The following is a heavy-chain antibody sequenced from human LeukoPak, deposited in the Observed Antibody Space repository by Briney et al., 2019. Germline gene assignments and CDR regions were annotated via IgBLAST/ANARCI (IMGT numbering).Heavy chain of an antibody. D-gene: IGHD1-1*01. V-gene: IGHV5-10-1*01. Sequence: GESLQISCQGSGYSFTKYWISWARQMPGKGLEWMGRIDPSDSYTNYSPSFQGHVTISADKSINTAYLQWSSLKASDTAMYYCARLPTGLNSYYYGMDVWGQGTTVTVSS. CDR3: ARLPTGLNSYYYGMDV. CDR1: GYSFTKYW. J-gene: IGHJ6*02. CDR2: IDPSDSYT.